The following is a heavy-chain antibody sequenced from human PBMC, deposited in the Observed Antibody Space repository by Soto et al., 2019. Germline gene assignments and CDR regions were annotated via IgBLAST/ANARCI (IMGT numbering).Heavy chain of an antibody. V-gene: IGHV4-30-4*01. CDR2: IFDSGST. CDR3: AREIIPLTTDWYFDL. J-gene: IGHJ2*01. D-gene: IGHD4-17*01. Sequence: QVQLQESGPGLVKPSQTLSLTCTVSGGSISGGVYYWSWIRQPPGKGLEWIGYIFDSGSTYYNPSLKSLVTISVDKSKNQFSLRLSSVTAADTAVYYCAREIIPLTTDWYFDLWGRGTLVTVSS. CDR1: GGSISGGVYY.